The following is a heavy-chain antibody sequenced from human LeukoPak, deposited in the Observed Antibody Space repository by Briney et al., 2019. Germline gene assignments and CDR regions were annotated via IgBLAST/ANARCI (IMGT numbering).Heavy chain of an antibody. V-gene: IGHV4-39*07. CDR1: GGSISSSSYY. D-gene: IGHD2-21*01. J-gene: IGHJ3*02. CDR2: IYYSGST. Sequence: PSETLSLTCNVSGGSISSSSYYWGWIRQPPGKGLEWIGSIYYSGSTYYNPSLKSRVTISVDTSKNQFSLKLSSVTAADTAVYYCARDSILWWPRNAFDIWGQGTMVTVSS. CDR3: ARDSILWWPRNAFDI.